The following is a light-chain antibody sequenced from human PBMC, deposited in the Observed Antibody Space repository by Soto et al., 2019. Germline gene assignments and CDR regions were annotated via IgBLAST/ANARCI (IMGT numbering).Light chain of an antibody. CDR3: SSYAGTPTLV. Sequence: QSALTQPASVSGSPGQSITISCTGTSFDVGTYNLVSWYQQHPGKAPKLLIYEASKRPSGASHRFSGSKSGNTASLTISGLQAEDEADYYCSSYAGTPTLVFGGGTKLTVL. CDR1: SFDVGTYNL. V-gene: IGLV2-23*01. CDR2: EAS. J-gene: IGLJ2*01.